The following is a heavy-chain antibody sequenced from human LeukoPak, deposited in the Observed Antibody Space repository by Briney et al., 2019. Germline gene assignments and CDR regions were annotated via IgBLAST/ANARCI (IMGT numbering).Heavy chain of an antibody. CDR2: INNNGGST. J-gene: IGHJ4*02. Sequence: PGGSLRLSCSVSGFTFSSYAMHWVRQAPGKGLEYVSAINNNGGSTYYTDSVKGRFTISRDNSKNTLYFQMSSLRAEDTAVYYCVTQSSAGAQVWGQGTLVTVSS. V-gene: IGHV3-64D*06. CDR3: VTQSSAGAQV. D-gene: IGHD1-26*01. CDR1: GFTFSSYA.